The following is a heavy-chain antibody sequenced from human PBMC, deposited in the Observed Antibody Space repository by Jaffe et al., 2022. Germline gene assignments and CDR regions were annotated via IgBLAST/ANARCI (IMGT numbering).Heavy chain of an antibody. CDR3: ARQGFVSHPDNSYGEPYYFDY. CDR2: IYHSGST. Sequence: QVQLQESGPGLVKPSETLSLTCAVSGYSISSGYYWGWIRQPPGKGLEWIGSIYHSGSTYYNPSLKSRVTISVDTSKNQFSLKLSSVTAADTAVYYCARQGFVSHPDNSYGEPYYFDYWGQGTLVTVSS. J-gene: IGHJ4*02. V-gene: IGHV4-38-2*01. D-gene: IGHD5-18*01. CDR1: GYSISSGYY.